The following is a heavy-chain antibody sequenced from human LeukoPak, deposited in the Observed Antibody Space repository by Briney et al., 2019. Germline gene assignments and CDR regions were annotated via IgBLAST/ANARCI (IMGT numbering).Heavy chain of an antibody. CDR1: GFTFDDYG. D-gene: IGHD4-23*01. Sequence: GGSLRLSCAASGFTFDDYGMSWVRQAPGKGLEWVSGINWNGGSTGYADSVKGRFTISRDNAKNSLYLQMNSLRAEDTALYYCARIDYGGNSPYFDYWGQGTLVTVSS. CDR3: ARIDYGGNSPYFDY. CDR2: INWNGGST. J-gene: IGHJ4*02. V-gene: IGHV3-20*04.